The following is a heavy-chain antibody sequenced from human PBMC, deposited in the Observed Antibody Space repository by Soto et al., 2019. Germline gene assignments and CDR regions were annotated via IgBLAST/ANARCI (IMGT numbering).Heavy chain of an antibody. Sequence: PGGSLRLSCAASGFTFSSYAMHWVRQAPGKGLEWVAVISYDGSNKYYADSVKGRFTISRDNSKNTLYLQMNSLRAEDTAVYYCARAMVHVPSYYYYGMDVWGQGTTVTVSS. CDR1: GFTFSSYA. D-gene: IGHD3-10*01. V-gene: IGHV3-30-3*01. CDR3: ARAMVHVPSYYYYGMDV. CDR2: ISYDGSNK. J-gene: IGHJ6*02.